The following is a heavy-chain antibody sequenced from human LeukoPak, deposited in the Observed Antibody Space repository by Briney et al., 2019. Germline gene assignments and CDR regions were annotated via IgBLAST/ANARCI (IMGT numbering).Heavy chain of an antibody. V-gene: IGHV3-23*01. J-gene: IGHJ4*02. CDR2: ISGSGGTT. D-gene: IGHD3-3*01. CDR1: GFTFSSYA. Sequence: SGGSLRLSCAASGFTFSSYAMNWVRQAPGKGLEWVSVISGSGGTTYYADSVKGRFTISRDNSKNTLYLQMNSLRAEDTAVYYCAKDRLPGTTIFGVATDYWGQGTLVTVSS. CDR3: AKDRLPGTTIFGVATDY.